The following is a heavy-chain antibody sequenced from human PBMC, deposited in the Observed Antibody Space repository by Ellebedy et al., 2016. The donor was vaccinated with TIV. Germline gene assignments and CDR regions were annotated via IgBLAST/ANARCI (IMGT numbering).Heavy chain of an antibody. V-gene: IGHV4-59*01. CDR3: ARDGYYGSGSYYSQSNYYGMDV. D-gene: IGHD3-10*01. J-gene: IGHJ6*02. Sequence: SETLSLXXTVSGGSISSYYWSWIRQPPGKGLEWIGYIYYSGSTNYNPSLKSRVTISVDTSKNQFSLKLSSVTAADTAVYYCARDGYYGSGSYYSQSNYYGMDVWGQGTTVTVSS. CDR1: GGSISSYY. CDR2: IYYSGST.